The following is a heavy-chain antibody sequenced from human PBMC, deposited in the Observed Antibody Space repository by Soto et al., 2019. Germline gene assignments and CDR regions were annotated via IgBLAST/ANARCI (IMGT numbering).Heavy chain of an antibody. CDR2: ISDGGDST. J-gene: IGHJ3*01. D-gene: IGHD3-3*01. CDR1: GFTFSSYA. Sequence: EVQMLESGGGLVQPGGSLRLSCAASGFTFSSYALTWVRQAPGKGLEWVSGISDGGDSTHYADSVKGRFTVSRDNSKNTLYLQITSLRAEDTAVYYCAKHSTTYDSCSGAVKGAFDVWGQGTMVTVSS. V-gene: IGHV3-23*01. CDR3: AKHSTTYDSCSGAVKGAFDV.